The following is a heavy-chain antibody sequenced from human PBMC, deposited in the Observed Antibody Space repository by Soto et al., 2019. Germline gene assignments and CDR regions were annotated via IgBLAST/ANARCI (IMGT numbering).Heavy chain of an antibody. Sequence: EVQLLESGGGLVQPGGSLRLSCAASGFSFGASAMCWVRQAPGKWLEYVSSITSSGSEAFHAASVKGRFTMSRDNSKNIVYLQMNSLRAEDTAVYYCAKEGYDSGWYWDSWGQGALVTVSS. D-gene: IGHD6-19*01. CDR3: AKEGYDSGWYWDS. J-gene: IGHJ4*02. CDR1: GFSFGASA. V-gene: IGHV3-23*01. CDR2: ITSSGSEA.